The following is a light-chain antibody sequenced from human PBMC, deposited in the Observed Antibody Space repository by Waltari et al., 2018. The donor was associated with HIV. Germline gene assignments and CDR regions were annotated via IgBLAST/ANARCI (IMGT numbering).Light chain of an antibody. J-gene: IGLJ2*01. CDR2: DKN. Sequence: QSVLTQPPSVSAAPGQKVTISCSGSNSTIGNNYVSWYQQPPGTAPKLPIYDKNKRPSGIPDRFSGSKSGTSATLGITGLQTGDEADYYCGSWDSSLSGVVFGGGTKLTVL. CDR1: NSTIGNNY. CDR3: GSWDSSLSGVV. V-gene: IGLV1-51*01.